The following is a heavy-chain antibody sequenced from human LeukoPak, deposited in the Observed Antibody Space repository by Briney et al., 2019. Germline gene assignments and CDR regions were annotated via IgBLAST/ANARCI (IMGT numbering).Heavy chain of an antibody. CDR1: GFTFSSYA. CDR3: ARGGRFGWDNGAFDI. CDR2: ISGSGGST. V-gene: IGHV3-23*01. J-gene: IGHJ3*02. Sequence: GGSLRLSCAASGFTFSSYAMSWVRQAPGKGLEWVSAISGSGGSTYYADSVKGRFTISRDNAKNSLYLQMNSLRAEDTAVYYCARGGRFGWDNGAFDIWGQGTMVTVSS. D-gene: IGHD1-26*01.